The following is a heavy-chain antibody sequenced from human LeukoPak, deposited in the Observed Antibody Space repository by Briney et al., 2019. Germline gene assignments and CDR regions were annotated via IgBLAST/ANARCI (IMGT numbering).Heavy chain of an antibody. CDR2: INPQNGDT. D-gene: IGHD2-15*01. CDR1: GYTFTGYY. CDR3: ASDVLPPARYDAFDV. V-gene: IGHV1-2*02. J-gene: IGHJ3*01. Sequence: ASVKVSCKASGYTFTGYYIHWVRQAPGQGLECVGWINPQNGDTYSTEKFQARVAMTRDTSITTAYMELRGLTDDDTAVYYCASDVLPPARYDAFDVWGQGTMVTVSS.